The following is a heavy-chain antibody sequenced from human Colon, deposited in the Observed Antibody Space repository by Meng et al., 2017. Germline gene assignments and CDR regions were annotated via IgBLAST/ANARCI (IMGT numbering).Heavy chain of an antibody. D-gene: IGHD2-15*01. Sequence: QVQVGQWGGEVKKTGDLAKVSCKSAGYTFTSYAMHWVRQAPGQRLEWVGWISTNNGDTRYSQNFQDRVTITRDTSAGTVYMDRNSLRSEDTAIYYCARERQTSGEDYWGQGTLVTVSS. J-gene: IGHJ4*02. CDR1: GYTFTSYA. CDR3: ARERQTSGEDY. V-gene: IGHV1-3*04. CDR2: ISTNNGDT.